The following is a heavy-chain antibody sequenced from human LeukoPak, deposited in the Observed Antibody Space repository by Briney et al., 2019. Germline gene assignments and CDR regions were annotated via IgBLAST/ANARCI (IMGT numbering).Heavy chain of an antibody. V-gene: IGHV3-30*18. Sequence: PGGSVRLSCEASGFTLSSYGMHWVRQAPGKGLEWVGVISYKVSNKYYAHYVKGRFTISRDNSKNTLYLQMNSLRAEDTAVYYCAKDGGYDYLWRGTRDYFDYWGQGTLVTVSS. CDR1: GFTLSSYG. CDR3: AKDGGYDYLWRGTRDYFDY. CDR2: ISYKVSNK. J-gene: IGHJ4*02. D-gene: IGHD5-12*01.